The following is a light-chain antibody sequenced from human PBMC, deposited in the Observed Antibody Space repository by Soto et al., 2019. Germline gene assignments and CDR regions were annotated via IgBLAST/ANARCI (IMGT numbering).Light chain of an antibody. CDR2: AAS. CDR1: QSISTY. J-gene: IGKJ4*01. V-gene: IGKV1-39*01. Sequence: DIQMTQSPSSLSASVGDRVTITCRASQSISTYLHWYQQKPGKAPNLLIYAASTLQSGVPSRFSGSGSGTDFTLTISSLQPEDFATYFCQHGYSTPITFGAGPKVDI. CDR3: QHGYSTPIT.